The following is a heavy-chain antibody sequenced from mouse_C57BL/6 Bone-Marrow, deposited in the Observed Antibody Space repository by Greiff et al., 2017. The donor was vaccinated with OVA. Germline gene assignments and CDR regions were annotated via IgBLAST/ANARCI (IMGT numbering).Heavy chain of an antibody. CDR1: GYTFTSYW. V-gene: IGHV1-55*01. CDR3: ARRDYYGSRKYFDY. J-gene: IGHJ2*01. D-gene: IGHD1-1*01. Sequence: QVQLQQPGAELVKPGASVKMSCKASGYTFTSYWITWVKQRPGQGLEWIGDIYPGSGSTNYNEKFKSKATLTVDTSSSTAYMQLSSLTSEDSAVYYCARRDYYGSRKYFDYWGQGTTLTVSS. CDR2: IYPGSGST.